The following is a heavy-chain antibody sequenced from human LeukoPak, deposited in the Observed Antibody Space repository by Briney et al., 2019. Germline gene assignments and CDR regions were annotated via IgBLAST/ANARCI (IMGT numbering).Heavy chain of an antibody. CDR3: ARHAGGYYYGSGSYYKH. CDR1: GGSFSGYY. Sequence: SETLSLTCAVYGGSFSGYYWSWIRQPPGKGLEWIGEINHSGGTNYNPSLKSRVTISVDTSKNQFSLKLSSVTAADTAVYYCARHAGGYYYGSGSYYKHWGQGTLVTVSS. CDR2: INHSGGT. D-gene: IGHD3-10*01. J-gene: IGHJ4*02. V-gene: IGHV4-34*01.